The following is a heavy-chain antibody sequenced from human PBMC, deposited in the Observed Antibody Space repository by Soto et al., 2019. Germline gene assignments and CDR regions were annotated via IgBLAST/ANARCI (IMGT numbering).Heavy chain of an antibody. Sequence: QVQLVQSGAEVKKPGASVKVSCKASGYTFTSYGISWVRQAPGQGLEWMGWISAYNGNTNYAQKLQGRVTMTTDTSTSTAYMELRSLRSDDTAVYYCARWSDSSAVYYYYYGMDVWGQGTTVTVSS. V-gene: IGHV1-18*01. J-gene: IGHJ6*02. CDR2: ISAYNGNT. CDR1: GYTFTSYG. D-gene: IGHD6-6*01. CDR3: ARWSDSSAVYYYYYGMDV.